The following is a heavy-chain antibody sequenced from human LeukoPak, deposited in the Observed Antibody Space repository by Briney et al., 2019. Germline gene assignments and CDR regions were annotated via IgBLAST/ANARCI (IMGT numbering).Heavy chain of an antibody. CDR2: ISSSSSYI. CDR1: GFTFSSYS. D-gene: IGHD5-12*01. J-gene: IGHJ4*02. CDR3: ARDPGYSGYDVDY. V-gene: IGHV3-21*01. Sequence: GGSLRLSCAASGFTFSSYSMNWVRQAPGKGLEWVSSISSSSSYIYYADSVKGRFTISRDNAKNSLYLQMNSLRAEDTAVYYCARDPGYSGYDVDYWGQGTLATVSS.